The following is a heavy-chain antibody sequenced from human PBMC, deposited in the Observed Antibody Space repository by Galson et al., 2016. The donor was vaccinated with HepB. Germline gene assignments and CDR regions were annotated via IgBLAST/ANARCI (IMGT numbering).Heavy chain of an antibody. CDR1: GFTFNNYA. CDR2: ISGSGGYT. CDR3: AKDRGIGYCYGYSSAYYGLDV. Sequence: SLRLSCAASGFTFNNYAMNWVRQAPGKGLAWVSAISGSGGYTYYAGAVKARFTISRVNSKNTLYLQMDRLRVEDTAVYYRAKDRGIGYCYGYSSAYYGLDVWGPGTTVTVSS. J-gene: IGHJ6*02. D-gene: IGHD2-2*03. V-gene: IGHV3-23*01.